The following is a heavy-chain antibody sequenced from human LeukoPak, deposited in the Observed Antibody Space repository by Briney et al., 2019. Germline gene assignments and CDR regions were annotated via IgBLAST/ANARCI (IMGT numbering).Heavy chain of an antibody. Sequence: GGSLRLSCAASGFTFSSYWMSWVRQAPGKGLEWVANIKKDGSEKYYVDSVKGRFTISRDNAKTSLYLQMNSLRAEDTAVYYCASVGVMHTLDYWGQGTLVTVSS. V-gene: IGHV3-7*03. CDR1: GFTFSSYW. CDR3: ASVGVMHTLDY. D-gene: IGHD2-8*01. CDR2: IKKDGSEK. J-gene: IGHJ4*02.